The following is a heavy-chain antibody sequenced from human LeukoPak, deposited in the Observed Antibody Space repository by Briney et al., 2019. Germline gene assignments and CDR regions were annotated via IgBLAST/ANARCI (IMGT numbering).Heavy chain of an antibody. J-gene: IGHJ4*02. CDR2: ISGSGVST. CDR3: AKDQGRYCSSSNCYNIFDY. Sequence: GGSVRLSCAASGFTFSIFAMSWVRQAPGKGLEWVSAISGSGVSTYYADSVKGRFTISRDNSKNTLYLQMNSLRADDTAVYYCAKDQGRYCSSSNCYNIFDYWGQGTLVTVSS. D-gene: IGHD2-2*02. V-gene: IGHV3-23*01. CDR1: GFTFSIFA.